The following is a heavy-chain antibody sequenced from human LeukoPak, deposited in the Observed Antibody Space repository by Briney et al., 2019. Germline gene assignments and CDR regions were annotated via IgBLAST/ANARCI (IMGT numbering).Heavy chain of an antibody. CDR3: AREIEMATIDY. Sequence: SETLSLTCTVSGGSISSYYWSWIRQPPGKGLEWIGYIYYSGSTNYNPSLKSRVTISVDTSKNQFSLKLSSVTAVDTAVYYCAREIEMATIDYWGQGTLVTVSS. J-gene: IGHJ4*02. CDR1: GGSISSYY. D-gene: IGHD5-24*01. CDR2: IYYSGST. V-gene: IGHV4-59*01.